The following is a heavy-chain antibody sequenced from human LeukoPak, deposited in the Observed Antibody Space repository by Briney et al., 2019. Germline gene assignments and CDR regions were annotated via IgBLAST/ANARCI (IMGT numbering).Heavy chain of an antibody. V-gene: IGHV4-34*01. CDR2: INHSGST. CDR1: GGSFSGYY. D-gene: IGHD6-13*01. J-gene: IGHJ3*02. CDR3: ARAKKDPGIAAAGTRPGAFDI. Sequence: SETLSLTCAVYGGSFSGYYWSWIRQPPGKGLEWIGEINHSGSTNYNPSLKSRVTISVDTSKNQFSLKLSSVTAADTAVYYCARAKKDPGIAAAGTRPGAFDIWGQGTMVTVSS.